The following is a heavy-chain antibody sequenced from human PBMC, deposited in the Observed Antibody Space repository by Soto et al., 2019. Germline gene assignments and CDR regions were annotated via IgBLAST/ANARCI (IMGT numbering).Heavy chain of an antibody. CDR3: ARVQHDYIFGSYRPNSAEYFQH. Sequence: QVQLVQSGAEVKKPGASVKVSCKASGYTFTSYGISWVRQAPGQGLEWMGWISAYNGNTNYAQKLQGRVTMTTDTSTSTAYMELRSLRSDDTAVYYCARVQHDYIFGSYRPNSAEYFQHWGQGTLVTVSS. CDR2: ISAYNGNT. D-gene: IGHD3-16*02. J-gene: IGHJ1*01. V-gene: IGHV1-18*01. CDR1: GYTFTSYG.